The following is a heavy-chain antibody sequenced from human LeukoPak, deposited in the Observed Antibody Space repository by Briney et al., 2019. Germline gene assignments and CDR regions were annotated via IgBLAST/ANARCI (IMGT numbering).Heavy chain of an antibody. D-gene: IGHD3-10*01. CDR1: GSSLTNSY. V-gene: IGHV4-59*01. Sequence: SETLSLTCTVSGSSLTNSYWTWIRQPPGKGLEWVGYIHDSGSTNYNPSLKSRVTISVDTSKNQFSLKMNSVTAADTAVYYCAGGFGELSIHNWGQGTLVTVSS. J-gene: IGHJ4*02. CDR2: IHDSGST. CDR3: AGGFGELSIHN.